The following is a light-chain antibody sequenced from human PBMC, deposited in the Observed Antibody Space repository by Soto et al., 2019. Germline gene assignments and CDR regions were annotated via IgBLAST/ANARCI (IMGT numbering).Light chain of an antibody. CDR1: QSISSW. J-gene: IGKJ4*01. CDR2: KAS. Sequence: DIQMTQSSSTLSASVGDRVTITCRASQSISSWLAWYQLKPGKAPKLLIYKASSLESGVPSRFSGSGSGTEFTLTISSLQPDDFATYYCQQYNSYSPLTFGGGTKVDIK. V-gene: IGKV1-5*03. CDR3: QQYNSYSPLT.